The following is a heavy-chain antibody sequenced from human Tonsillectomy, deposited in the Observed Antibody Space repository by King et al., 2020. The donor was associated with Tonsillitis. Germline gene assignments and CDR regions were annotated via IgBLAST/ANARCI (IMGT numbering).Heavy chain of an antibody. CDR2: ISYDGSNK. Sequence: VQLVESGGGVVQPGRSLRLSCAASGFTFSSYGMHWVRQAPGKGLEWVAVISYDGSNKYYADSVKGRFTISRDNSKNTLYLQMNSLRAADTAVYYCTKGPDYGDRIYYYGLDVWGQGTTVTVSS. V-gene: IGHV3-30*18. J-gene: IGHJ6*02. CDR1: GFTFSSYG. D-gene: IGHD4-17*01. CDR3: TKGPDYGDRIYYYGLDV.